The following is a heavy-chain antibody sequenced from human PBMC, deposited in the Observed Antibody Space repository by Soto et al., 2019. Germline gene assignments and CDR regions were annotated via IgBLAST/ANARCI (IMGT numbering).Heavy chain of an antibody. Sequence: RKAKGKGLEWVAVVSHDGRNTHYADSVKGRFTISRDSSKNTVSLEMTSLRAEDTAVFYCAKEERQRFVTSDSTYRGQRSSVTGSS. D-gene: IGHD5-12*01. CDR3: AKEERQRFVTSDSTY. J-gene: IGHJ6*01. CDR2: VSHDGRNT. V-gene: IGHV3-30*18.